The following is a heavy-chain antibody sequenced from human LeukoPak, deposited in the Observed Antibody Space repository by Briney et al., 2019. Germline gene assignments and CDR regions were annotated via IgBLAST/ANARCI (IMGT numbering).Heavy chain of an antibody. J-gene: IGHJ6*02. Sequence: GGSLRLSCAASGFTFSGYYMSWIRQAPGKGLEWVSYISSSGSTIYYADSVKGRFTISRDNAKNSLYLQMNSLRAEDTAVYYCATTTVAAAGTRWYYYGMDVWGQGTTVTVSS. CDR3: ATTTVAAAGTRWYYYGMDV. CDR1: GFTFSGYY. CDR2: ISSSGSTI. D-gene: IGHD6-13*01. V-gene: IGHV3-11*01.